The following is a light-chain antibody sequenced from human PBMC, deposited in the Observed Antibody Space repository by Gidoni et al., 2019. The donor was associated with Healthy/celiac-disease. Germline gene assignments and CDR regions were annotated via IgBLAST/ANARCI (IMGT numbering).Light chain of an antibody. J-gene: IGLJ2*01. CDR3: SSYTSSSNVV. Sequence: QSALTQPASVSGSPGQSITISCTGTSSDVGGYNYVSWYQQHPGKAPKLMIYEVSNRPSGVSNRFSGSKSGNTASLTISGLQAEDEADYYCSSYTSSSNVVFGGGTKLXV. CDR2: EVS. V-gene: IGLV2-14*01. CDR1: SSDVGGYNY.